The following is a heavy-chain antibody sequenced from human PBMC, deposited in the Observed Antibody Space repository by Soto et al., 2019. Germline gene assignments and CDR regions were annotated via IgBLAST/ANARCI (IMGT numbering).Heavy chain of an antibody. Sequence: PGGSLRLSCTASGFTFGDYAMSWVRQAPGKGLEWVGFIRSKAYGGTTEYAASVKGRFTISRDDSKSIAYLQMNSLKTEDTAVYYCTRDEQQLAIDYWGQGTLVTVPQ. CDR1: GFTFGDYA. CDR3: TRDEQQLAIDY. V-gene: IGHV3-49*04. J-gene: IGHJ4*02. CDR2: IRSKAYGGTT. D-gene: IGHD6-13*01.